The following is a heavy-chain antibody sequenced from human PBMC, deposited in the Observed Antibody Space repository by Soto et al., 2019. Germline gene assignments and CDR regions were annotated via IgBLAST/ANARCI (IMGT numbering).Heavy chain of an antibody. CDR2: IIPIFGTA. Sequence: QVQLVQSGAEVKKPGSSVKVSCKASGGTFSSYAISWVRQAPGQGLEWMGGIIPIFGTANYAQKFQGRVTSTADESTSTAYMELSSLRSEDTAMYYCARLPDYYDSSGYYYPPFDYWGQGTLVTVSS. J-gene: IGHJ4*02. V-gene: IGHV1-69*12. CDR1: GGTFSSYA. CDR3: ARLPDYYDSSGYYYPPFDY. D-gene: IGHD3-22*01.